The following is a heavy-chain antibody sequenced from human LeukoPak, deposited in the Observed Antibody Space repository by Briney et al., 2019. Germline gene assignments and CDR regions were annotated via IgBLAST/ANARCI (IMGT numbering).Heavy chain of an antibody. CDR2: IYYSGST. CDR1: GGSISSSHYY. J-gene: IGHJ6*03. CDR3: ARGGNYYYMDV. Sequence: PSETLSLTCTVSGGSISSSHYYWGWIRQPPGKGLEWIGSIYYSGSTYYNPSLKSRVTISVDTSKNQFSLKLSSVTAADTAVYYCARGGNYYYMDVWGKGTTVTVSS. V-gene: IGHV4-39*07.